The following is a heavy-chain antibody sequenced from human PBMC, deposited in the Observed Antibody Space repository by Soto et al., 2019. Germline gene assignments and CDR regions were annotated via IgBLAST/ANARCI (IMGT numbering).Heavy chain of an antibody. V-gene: IGHV3-30*18. Sequence: PXGPLRLSCAASGCTFSSYGMHWVRQAPGKGLEWVAVISYDGSNKYYADSVKGRFTISRDNSKNTLYLQMNSLRAEDTAVYYCAKDLGLINTTTELDYWGQGTLVT. CDR2: ISYDGSNK. D-gene: IGHD4-17*01. CDR1: GCTFSSYG. J-gene: IGHJ4*02. CDR3: AKDLGLINTTTELDY.